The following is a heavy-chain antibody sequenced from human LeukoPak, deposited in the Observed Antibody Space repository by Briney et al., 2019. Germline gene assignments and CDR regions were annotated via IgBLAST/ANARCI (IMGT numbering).Heavy chain of an antibody. CDR1: GLTFISYA. V-gene: IGHV3-30*04. D-gene: IGHD2-15*01. Sequence: GGSLRLSCAASGLTFISYAMHWVRQAPGKGLEWVAVISYDGSNKYYADSVKGRFTISRDNSKNTLYLQMNSLRAEDTAVYYCVGYCSGGSCSNWGQGTLVTVSS. CDR3: VGYCSGGSCSN. CDR2: ISYDGSNK. J-gene: IGHJ4*02.